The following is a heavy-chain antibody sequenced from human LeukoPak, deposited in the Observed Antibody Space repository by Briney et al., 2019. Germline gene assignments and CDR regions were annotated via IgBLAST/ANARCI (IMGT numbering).Heavy chain of an antibody. J-gene: IGHJ4*02. CDR1: GGSISSGGYS. D-gene: IGHD3-16*01. Sequence: SETLSLTCAVSGGSISSGGYSWSWIRQPPGKGLEWIGYIYYSGSTYYNPSLKSRVTISVDTSKNQFSLKLSSVTAADTAVYYCAREKTTRGSYFDYWGQGTLVTVSS. V-gene: IGHV4-30-4*07. CDR2: IYYSGST. CDR3: AREKTTRGSYFDY.